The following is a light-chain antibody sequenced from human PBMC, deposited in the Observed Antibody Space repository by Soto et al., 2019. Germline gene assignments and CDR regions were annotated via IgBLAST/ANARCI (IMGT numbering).Light chain of an antibody. J-gene: IGLJ1*01. V-gene: IGLV2-23*02. Sequence: QLVLTQPASVSGSPGQSITISCAGTSSDIGNYHLVSWYQQHPGKAPKLIICEVNKRPSGISDRFSGSKSGNTASLTISGLQAEDEADYYCCSYAGTVAYVFGSGTKLTVL. CDR1: SSDIGNYHL. CDR3: CSYAGTVAYV. CDR2: EVN.